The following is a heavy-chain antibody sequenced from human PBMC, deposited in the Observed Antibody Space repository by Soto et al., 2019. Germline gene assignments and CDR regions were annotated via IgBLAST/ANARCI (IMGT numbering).Heavy chain of an antibody. V-gene: IGHV4-34*01. CDR2: INHSGST. CDR1: GGSFSGYY. D-gene: IGHD3-22*01. Sequence: SETLSLTCAVYGGSFSGYYWSWIRQPPGKGLEWIGEINHSGSTNYNPSLKSRVTISVDTSKNQFSLKLSSVTAADTAVYYCARAVSLPIDYYDSSGYYPWFDPWGQGTLVTVSS. CDR3: ARAVSLPIDYYDSSGYYPWFDP. J-gene: IGHJ5*02.